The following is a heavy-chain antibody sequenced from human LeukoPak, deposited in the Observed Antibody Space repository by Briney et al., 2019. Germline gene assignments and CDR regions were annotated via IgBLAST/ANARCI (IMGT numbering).Heavy chain of an antibody. CDR3: ARQSRDGSKTRGYYFDY. J-gene: IGHJ4*02. Sequence: GESLKISCQASGYIFTNYWIGWVRQMPGKGLESMGIICPADSDTTYSPSFQGQVTISADKSINTVYLQWSSLKASDTAMYYCARQSRDGSKTRGYYFDYWGQGTLVTVSS. CDR2: ICPADSDT. D-gene: IGHD3-10*01. V-gene: IGHV5-51*01. CDR1: GYIFTNYW.